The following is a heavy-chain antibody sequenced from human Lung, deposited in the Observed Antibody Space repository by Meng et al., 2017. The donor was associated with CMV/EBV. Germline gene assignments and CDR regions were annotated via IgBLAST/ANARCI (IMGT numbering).Heavy chain of an antibody. CDR1: GDSITNHNW. V-gene: IGHV4-4*02. CDR2: IPHRGSS. D-gene: IGHD3-10*01. CDR3: LRRSGGSV. Sequence: QLQLRRSRPPLVKPAETWPLTCVVSGDSITNHNWWAWVRQPPGKGLEWIGEIPHRGSSAYNPSLKSRVSMSIDKSKNQFSLKLTSVTAADTAVYHCLRRSGGSVWGQGTLVTVFS. J-gene: IGHJ1*01.